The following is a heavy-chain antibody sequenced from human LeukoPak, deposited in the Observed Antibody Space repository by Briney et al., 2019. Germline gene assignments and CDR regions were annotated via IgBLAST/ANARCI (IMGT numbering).Heavy chain of an antibody. CDR2: IIPIFGTA. Sequence: SAKVSCKASGGTFSSYAISWVRQAPGQGLEWMGGIIPIFGTANYAQKFQGRVTITTDESTSTAYMELSSLRSEDTAVYYCARGRVGATTDAFDIWGQGTMVTVSS. CDR3: ARGRVGATTDAFDI. CDR1: GGTFSSYA. V-gene: IGHV1-69*05. J-gene: IGHJ3*02. D-gene: IGHD1-26*01.